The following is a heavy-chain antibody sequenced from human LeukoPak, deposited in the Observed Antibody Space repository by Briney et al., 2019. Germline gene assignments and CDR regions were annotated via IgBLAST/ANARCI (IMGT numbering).Heavy chain of an antibody. CDR3: AKDTHVDTAMGISFYFDY. CDR1: GFTFSSYA. Sequence: PGGSLRLSCAASGFTFSSYAMSWVRQAPGKGLEWVSAISGSGGGTYYADSVKGRFTISRDNSKNTLYLQMNSLRAEDTAVYYCAKDTHVDTAMGISFYFDYWGQGTLVTVSS. D-gene: IGHD5-18*01. V-gene: IGHV3-23*01. J-gene: IGHJ4*02. CDR2: ISGSGGGT.